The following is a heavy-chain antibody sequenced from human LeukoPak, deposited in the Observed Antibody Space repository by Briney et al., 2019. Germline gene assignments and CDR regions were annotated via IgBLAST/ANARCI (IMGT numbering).Heavy chain of an antibody. V-gene: IGHV3-21*01. J-gene: IGHJ5*02. Sequence: GGSLRLSCAASGFTFSSYSMNWVRQAPGKGLEWVSSISSSSSYIYYADSVKGRFTISRDNAKNSLYLQMNSLRAEDTAVYYCARTEWELLQNWFDPWGQGTLVTVSS. D-gene: IGHD1-26*01. CDR3: ARTEWELLQNWFDP. CDR1: GFTFSSYS. CDR2: ISSSSSYI.